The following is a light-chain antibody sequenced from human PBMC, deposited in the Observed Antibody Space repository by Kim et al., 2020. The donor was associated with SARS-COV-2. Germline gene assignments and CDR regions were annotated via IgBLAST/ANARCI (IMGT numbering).Light chain of an antibody. V-gene: IGLV2-8*01. Sequence: QSALTQPPSASGSPGQSVTISCTGTSSDIGTYNYVSWYQQHPGKAPKLMIYDVSKRPSGVPDRFSGSKSDNTASLTVSGLQAEDEADYDCSSYGSRNNLGVFGGGTKVTVL. CDR3: SSYGSRNNLGV. J-gene: IGLJ2*01. CDR2: DVS. CDR1: SSDIGTYNY.